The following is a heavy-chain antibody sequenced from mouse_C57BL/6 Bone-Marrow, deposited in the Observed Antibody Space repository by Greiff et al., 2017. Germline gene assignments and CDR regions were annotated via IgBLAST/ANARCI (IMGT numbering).Heavy chain of an antibody. CDR3: AKSLPWYFDV. CDR2: IWRGGST. V-gene: IGHV2-5*01. Sequence: VKLVESGPGLVQSSQSLSITCTVSGFSLTSYGVHWVRQSPGKGLEWLGVIWRGGSTDYNAAFISRLSITKDNSKSQVFFKMNSLQADDTAIYYCAKSLPWYFDVWGTGTTVTVSS. D-gene: IGHD1-2*01. CDR1: GFSLTSYG. J-gene: IGHJ1*03.